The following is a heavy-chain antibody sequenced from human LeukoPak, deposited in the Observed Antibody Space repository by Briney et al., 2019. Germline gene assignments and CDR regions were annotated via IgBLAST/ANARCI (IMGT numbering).Heavy chain of an antibody. CDR2: INAGNGDT. J-gene: IGHJ6*02. Sequence: GASVTVSCKASGYTFTSSAMHWVRRAPGQRPEWMGWINAGNGDTKYAQKFQGRVTIIRDTSASTAYMELRSLRSEDSTVYYCARDHSNYYYGMDVWGQGTTVTVSS. D-gene: IGHD2/OR15-2a*01. CDR3: ARDHSNYYYGMDV. V-gene: IGHV1-3*01. CDR1: GYTFTSSA.